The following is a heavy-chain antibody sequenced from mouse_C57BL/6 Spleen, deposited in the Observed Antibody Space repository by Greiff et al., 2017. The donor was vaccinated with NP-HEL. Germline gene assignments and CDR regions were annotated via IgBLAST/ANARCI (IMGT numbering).Heavy chain of an antibody. CDR2: INPYNGGT. Sequence: VQLKESGPVLVKPGASVKMSCKASGYTFTDYYMNWVKQSHGKSLEWIGVINPYNGGTSYNQKFKGKATLTVDKSSSTAYMELNSLTSEDSAVYYCARGGATASYYFDYWGQGTTLTVSS. J-gene: IGHJ2*01. CDR1: GYTFTDYY. D-gene: IGHD1-2*01. CDR3: ARGGATASYYFDY. V-gene: IGHV1-19*01.